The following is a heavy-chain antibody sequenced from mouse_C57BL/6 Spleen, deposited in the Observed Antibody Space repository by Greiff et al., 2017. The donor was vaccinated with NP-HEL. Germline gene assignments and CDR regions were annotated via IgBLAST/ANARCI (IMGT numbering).Heavy chain of an antibody. J-gene: IGHJ2*01. CDR2: ISYDGSN. CDR3: ARVGYDLDY. D-gene: IGHD2-2*01. Sequence: EVKLEESGPGLVKPSQSLSLTCSVTGYSITSGYYWNWIRQFPGNKLEWMGYISYDGSNNYNPSLKNRISITRDTSKNQFFLKLNSVTTEDTATYYCARVGYDLDYWGQGTTLTVSS. V-gene: IGHV3-6*01. CDR1: GYSITSGYY.